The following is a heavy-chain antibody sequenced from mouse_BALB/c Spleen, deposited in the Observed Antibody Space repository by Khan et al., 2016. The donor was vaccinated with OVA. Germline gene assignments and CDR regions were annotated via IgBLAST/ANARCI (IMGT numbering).Heavy chain of an antibody. CDR3: TRSYDSYYFDY. D-gene: IGHD2-4*01. Sequence: VQLQQSGTVLARPGASVKMSCKASGYSFANYWMHWVKQRPGQVLAWVGTIYPGISDTRYNQKFQDTARLTAVTSARTAYMELSSLTSEDSAVYDCTRSYDSYYFDYWGQGTTLTVSS. V-gene: IGHV1-5*01. J-gene: IGHJ2*01. CDR2: IYPGISDT. CDR1: GYSFANYW.